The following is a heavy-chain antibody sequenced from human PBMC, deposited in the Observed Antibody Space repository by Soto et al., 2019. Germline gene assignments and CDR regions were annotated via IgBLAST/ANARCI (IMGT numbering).Heavy chain of an antibody. D-gene: IGHD6-6*01. Sequence: GGSLRLSCAASGFTVSSNYMSWVRQAPGKGLEWVSVIYSGGSTYYADSVKGRFTISRDNSKNTLYLQMNSLRAEDTAVYYCASRAARYRGVDYWGQGTLVTVSS. CDR2: IYSGGST. CDR1: GFTVSSNY. CDR3: ASRAARYRGVDY. V-gene: IGHV3-66*01. J-gene: IGHJ4*02.